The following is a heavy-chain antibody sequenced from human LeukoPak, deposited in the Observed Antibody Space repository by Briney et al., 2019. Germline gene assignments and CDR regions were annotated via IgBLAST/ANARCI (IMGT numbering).Heavy chain of an antibody. CDR1: GFAFADYG. V-gene: IGHV3-20*04. CDR2: LNGNGGSRT. J-gene: IGHJ4*02. D-gene: IGHD2-2*01. Sequence: GGSLRLSCAASGFAFADYGMSWVRQAPGKGLEWVSGLNGNGGSRTGYADSVKGRFTISRDNAKNSLYLQINSLRAEDTAVYYCARDLGYCSSTSCYGTAYDYWGQGTLVTVSS. CDR3: ARDLGYCSSTSCYGTAYDY.